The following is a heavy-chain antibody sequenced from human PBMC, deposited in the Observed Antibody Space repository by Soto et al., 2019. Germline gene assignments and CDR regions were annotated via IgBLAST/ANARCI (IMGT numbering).Heavy chain of an antibody. CDR1: GGTLNRYY. V-gene: IGHV4-59*01. CDR2: ICDSGSA. Sequence: LSLTCSVPGGTLNRYYWSWIRQPAGKGLEWIAYICDSGSANYNHSLKSRVSISVDKSKNQFSLNLTSVTAADTAVYYCARVADPGYFYDSWGQGTLVTVSS. J-gene: IGHJ4*02. D-gene: IGHD3-10*01. CDR3: ARVADPGYFYDS.